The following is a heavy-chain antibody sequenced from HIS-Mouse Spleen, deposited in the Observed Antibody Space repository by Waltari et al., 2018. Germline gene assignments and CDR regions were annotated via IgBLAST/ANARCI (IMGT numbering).Heavy chain of an antibody. CDR1: GVTFSSSG. Sequence: QVQLVESGGGVVQPGRSLRLSCAASGVTFSSSGIHWVRQAPGKGLEWVAVISYDGSNKYYADSVKGRFTISRDNSKNTLYLQMNSLRAEDTAVYYCAKASSGWLDYWGQGTLVTVSS. CDR2: ISYDGSNK. D-gene: IGHD6-19*01. J-gene: IGHJ4*02. V-gene: IGHV3-30*18. CDR3: AKASSGWLDY.